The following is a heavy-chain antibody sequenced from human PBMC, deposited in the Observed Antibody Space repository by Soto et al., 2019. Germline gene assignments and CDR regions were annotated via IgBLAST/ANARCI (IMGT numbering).Heavy chain of an antibody. V-gene: IGHV4-31*03. Sequence: PSETLSLTCTVSGGSISSGGYYWSWIRQHPGKGLEWIGYIYYSGSTYYNPSLKSRVTISVDTSKNQFSLKLSSVTAADTAVYYCARLASSWFDPWGQGTLVTVSS. CDR2: IYYSGST. CDR1: GGSISSGGYY. CDR3: ARLASSWFDP. D-gene: IGHD3-3*02. J-gene: IGHJ5*02.